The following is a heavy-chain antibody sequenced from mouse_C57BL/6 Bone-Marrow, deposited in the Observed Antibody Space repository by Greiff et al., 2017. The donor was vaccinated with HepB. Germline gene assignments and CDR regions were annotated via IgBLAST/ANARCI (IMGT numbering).Heavy chain of an antibody. CDR3: ANLNDVGY. CDR2: IDPSDSYT. D-gene: IGHD2-12*01. Sequence: QVQLQQPGAELVRPGPSVKLSCKASGYTFTSYWMHWVKQRPGQGLEWIGVIDPSDSYTNYNQKFKGKATLTVDTSSSTAYMQISSLTSEVSAVYYCANLNDVGYWGQGTTVKVSS. J-gene: IGHJ2*01. V-gene: IGHV1-59*01. CDR1: GYTFTSYW.